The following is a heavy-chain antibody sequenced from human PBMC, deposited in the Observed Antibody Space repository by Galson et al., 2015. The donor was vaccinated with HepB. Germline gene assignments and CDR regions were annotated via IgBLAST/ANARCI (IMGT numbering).Heavy chain of an antibody. CDR1: GFSFSSHA. J-gene: IGHJ6*02. Sequence: SLRLSCAASGFSFSSHAMSWVRQAPGKGLEWVSAISGSAGSTYYADSVKGRFTISGDNSKNTLYLQMNSLRAEDTAVYYCAKTWEGGGWYYYGMDVWGQGTTVTVSS. CDR2: ISGSAGST. D-gene: IGHD6-19*01. V-gene: IGHV3-23*01. CDR3: AKTWEGGGWYYYGMDV.